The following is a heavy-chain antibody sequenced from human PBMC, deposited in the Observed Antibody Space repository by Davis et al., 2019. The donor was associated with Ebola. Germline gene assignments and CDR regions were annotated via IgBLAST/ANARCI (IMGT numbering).Heavy chain of an antibody. D-gene: IGHD6-19*01. CDR2: ISSSSSYI. V-gene: IGHV3-21*04. CDR1: GFTFSSYS. J-gene: IGHJ6*02. CDR3: ARDQGWLVPEYYYGMDV. Sequence: GESLKISCAASGFTFSSYSMNWVRQAPGKGLEWVSSISSSSSYIYYADSVKGRFTISRDNAKNSLYLQMNSLRSDDTAVYYCARDQGWLVPEYYYGMDVWGQGTTVTVSS.